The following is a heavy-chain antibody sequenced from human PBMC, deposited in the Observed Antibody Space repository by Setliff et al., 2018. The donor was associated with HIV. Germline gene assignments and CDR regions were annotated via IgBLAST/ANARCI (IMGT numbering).Heavy chain of an antibody. CDR1: GGTFSSYA. D-gene: IGHD3-22*01. J-gene: IGHJ4*02. Sequence: ASVKVSCKASGGTFSSYAISWVRQAPGQGLEWMGWMNPNSGNRGYAQKFQGRVTISRNTSISTAYMELSSLRSEDTAVYYCARDGYYYDGSAYSTFDYWGQGTLVTVSS. CDR3: ARDGYYYDGSAYSTFDY. V-gene: IGHV1-8*03. CDR2: MNPNSGNR.